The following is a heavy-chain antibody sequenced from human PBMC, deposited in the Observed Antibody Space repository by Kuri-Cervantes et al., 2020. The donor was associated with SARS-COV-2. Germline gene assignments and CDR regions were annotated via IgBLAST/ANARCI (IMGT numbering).Heavy chain of an antibody. D-gene: IGHD3-10*02. V-gene: IGHV1-18*01. CDR1: GYSFTAYS. CDR2: INVNDGDT. CDR3: ARESHLFLVV. J-gene: IGHJ6*02. Sequence: ASVKVSCKASGYSFTAYSYAWVRQAPGQGPEWIGWINVNDGDTSYARKVQGRVTMTTDTYTTKVYMDLRSLGSDDTAVYYCARESHLFLVVWGQGATVTVSS.